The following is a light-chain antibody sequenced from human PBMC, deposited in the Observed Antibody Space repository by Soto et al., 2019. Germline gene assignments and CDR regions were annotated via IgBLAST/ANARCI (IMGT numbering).Light chain of an antibody. Sequence: DVQMTQSPSSLSASVGDTVTITCRASQGISTSLAWYQQKPGKVPRLLIYAASTLQSGVPSRFSGSGSGTDFTLTISGLQPEDVATYYCQKYNVAPWPFGQGTKVEIK. CDR3: QKYNVAPWP. J-gene: IGKJ1*01. CDR2: AAS. CDR1: QGISTS. V-gene: IGKV1-27*01.